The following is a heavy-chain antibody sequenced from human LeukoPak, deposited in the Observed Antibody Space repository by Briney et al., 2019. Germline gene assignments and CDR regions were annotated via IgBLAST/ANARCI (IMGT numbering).Heavy chain of an antibody. CDR1: GFTFSSYA. CDR2: ISYDGSNK. V-gene: IGHV3-30-3*01. Sequence: HSGGSLKLSCAASGFTFSSYAMHWVRQAPGKGLEWVAVISYDGSNKYYADSVKGRFTISRDNSKNTLYLQMNSLRAEDTAVYYCARDGLRYCSGGSCYQDYWGQGTLVTVSS. D-gene: IGHD2-15*01. CDR3: ARDGLRYCSGGSCYQDY. J-gene: IGHJ4*02.